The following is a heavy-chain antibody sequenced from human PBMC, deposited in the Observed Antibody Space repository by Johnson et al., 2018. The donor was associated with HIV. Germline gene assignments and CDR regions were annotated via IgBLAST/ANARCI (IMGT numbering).Heavy chain of an antibody. CDR1: GFTFSSYS. Sequence: VQLVESGGGVVQPGRSLRLSCAASGFTFSSYSMHWVRQAPGKGLEWVAVISYDGSNKYYADSVKGRFTISRDNSKNTLYLQMNSLRAEDTAVYYCAKVGIAAAEGAFDIWGQGTMVTVSS. D-gene: IGHD6-13*01. J-gene: IGHJ3*02. V-gene: IGHV3-30-3*01. CDR2: ISYDGSNK. CDR3: AKVGIAAAEGAFDI.